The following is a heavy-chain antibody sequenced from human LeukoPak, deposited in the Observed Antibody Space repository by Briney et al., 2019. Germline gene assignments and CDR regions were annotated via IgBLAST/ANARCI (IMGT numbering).Heavy chain of an antibody. CDR2: IWYDGSNK. D-gene: IGHD3-22*01. V-gene: IGHV3-33*06. Sequence: GGSLRLPCAAYGFTFSSYGMHWVRQAPGKGLEWVAVIWYDGSNKYYADSVKGRFTISRDNSKNTLYLQMNSLRAEDTAVYYCAKETYDSSGSYPTFDPWGQGTLVTVSS. CDR3: AKETYDSSGSYPTFDP. J-gene: IGHJ5*02. CDR1: GFTFSSYG.